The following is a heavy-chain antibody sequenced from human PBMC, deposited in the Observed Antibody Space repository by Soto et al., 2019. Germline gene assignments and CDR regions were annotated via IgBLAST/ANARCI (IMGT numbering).Heavy chain of an antibody. CDR2: ISYDGSNK. Sequence: GGSLRLSCAASGFTFSSYAMHWVRQAPGKGLEWVAVISYDGSNKYYADSVKGRFTISRDNSKNTLYLQMNSLRAEDTAVYYCAREIAATVDYWGQGTLVTVSS. D-gene: IGHD2-21*01. CDR1: GFTFSSYA. V-gene: IGHV3-30-3*01. CDR3: AREIAATVDY. J-gene: IGHJ4*02.